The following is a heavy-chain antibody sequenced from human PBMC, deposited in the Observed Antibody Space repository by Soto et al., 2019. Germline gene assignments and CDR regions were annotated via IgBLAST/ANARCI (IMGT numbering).Heavy chain of an antibody. Sequence: SETLSLTCAVYGGSFSGYYWTWIRQPPGTGLEWIGEINHSGSTNYNPSLKSRVTISVDTSKNQFSLKLTSVTAADTAVYYCGKDKNTDLYYYRARGTLVTVSS. CDR3: GKDKNTDLYYY. CDR2: INHSGST. D-gene: IGHD1-26*01. CDR1: GGSFSGYY. J-gene: IGHJ4*01. V-gene: IGHV4-34*01.